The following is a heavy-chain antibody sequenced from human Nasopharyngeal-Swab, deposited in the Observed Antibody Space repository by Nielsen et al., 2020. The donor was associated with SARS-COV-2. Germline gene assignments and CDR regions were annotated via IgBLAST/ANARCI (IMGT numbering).Heavy chain of an antibody. V-gene: IGHV3-49*03. J-gene: IGHJ4*02. Sequence: GGSLRLSCTASGFTFGDYAMSWFRQAPGKGLEWVGFIRSKAYGGTTEYAASVKGRFTISRDDSKSIAYLQMNSLKTEDTAVYYCTREQPDYYDSSGYYPIPFDSWGQGTLVTSPQ. CDR2: IRSKAYGGTT. CDR1: GFTFGDYA. D-gene: IGHD3-22*01. CDR3: TREQPDYYDSSGYYPIPFDS.